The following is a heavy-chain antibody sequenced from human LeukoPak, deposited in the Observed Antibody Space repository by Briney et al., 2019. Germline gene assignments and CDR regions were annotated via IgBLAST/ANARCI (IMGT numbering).Heavy chain of an antibody. CDR2: IRSSSSYI. D-gene: IGHD3-3*01. CDR1: AFTFSSYS. J-gene: IGHJ6*02. Sequence: GRSMRLSSAAPAFTFSSYSMNCDRQAPGKGLEWVSSIRSSSSYIYYADSVKGRFTISRDNAKNSLYLQMNSLRAEDTAVYYCARDEDDFWSGYYYGMDVWGQGTTVTVSS. CDR3: ARDEDDFWSGYYYGMDV. V-gene: IGHV3-21*01.